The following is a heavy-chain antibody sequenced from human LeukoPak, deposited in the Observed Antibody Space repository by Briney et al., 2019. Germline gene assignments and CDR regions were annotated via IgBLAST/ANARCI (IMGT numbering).Heavy chain of an antibody. CDR3: ARPLGEGATTYFDY. D-gene: IGHD3-16*01. Sequence: SETLSLTCAVNGGSFSGYYWSWIRQPPGKGLEWIGSIYYSGSTYYNPSLKSRVTISVDTSKNQFSLKLSSVTAADTAVYYCARPLGEGATTYFDYWGQGTLVTVSS. CDR2: IYYSGST. CDR1: GGSFSGYY. J-gene: IGHJ4*02. V-gene: IGHV4-34*01.